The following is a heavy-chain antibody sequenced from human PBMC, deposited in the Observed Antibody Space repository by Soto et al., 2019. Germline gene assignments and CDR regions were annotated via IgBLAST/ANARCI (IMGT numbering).Heavy chain of an antibody. CDR2: IYYSGST. Sequence: QVQLQESGPGLVKPSQTLSLTCTVSGGSISSGGYYWSWIRQHPGKGLEWIGYIYYSGSTYYNPSLKSRVTRSVDTSKNQFSLKLSSVTAADTAVYYCAREEAEGSSSPAGYWGQGTLVTVSS. CDR3: AREEAEGSSSPAGY. V-gene: IGHV4-31*03. J-gene: IGHJ4*02. CDR1: GGSISSGGYY. D-gene: IGHD6-6*01.